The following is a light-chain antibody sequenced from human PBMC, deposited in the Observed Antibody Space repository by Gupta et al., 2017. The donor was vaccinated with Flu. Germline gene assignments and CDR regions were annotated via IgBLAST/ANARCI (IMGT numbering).Light chain of an antibody. CDR2: AAS. CDR1: QGISTW. J-gene: IGKJ1*01. CDR3: QQYNSVPLT. V-gene: IGKV1D-16*01. Sequence: DIQMTESQSSLSASVGDRVTITCRASQGISTWLAWYQQKPEKAPKSLIYAASNLQSGVPSRFSGGGSGTEFTLTINSLQPEDSATYYCQQYNSVPLTFGQGTKVEI.